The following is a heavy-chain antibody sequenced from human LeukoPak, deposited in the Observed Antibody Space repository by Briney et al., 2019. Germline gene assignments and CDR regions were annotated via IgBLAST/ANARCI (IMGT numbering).Heavy chain of an antibody. CDR3: DIGSAPFDY. CDR1: GFTFSSYG. CDR2: IWSDGSNK. J-gene: IGHJ4*02. Sequence: GGSPRLSCAASGFTFSSYGMHWVRQAPGKGLEWVAVIWSDGSNKNYADSVKGRFTISRDNSKNTLYLQMNSLRVGDTAMYATDIGSAPFDYWGQGTLVTVSS. V-gene: IGHV3-33*01. D-gene: IGHD3-10*01.